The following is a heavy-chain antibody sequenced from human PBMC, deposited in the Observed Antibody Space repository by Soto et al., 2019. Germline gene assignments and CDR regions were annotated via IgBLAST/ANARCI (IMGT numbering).Heavy chain of an antibody. J-gene: IGHJ4*02. CDR3: AKGSSSWYFSIDY. V-gene: IGHV4-34*01. CDR2: INHSGST. CDR1: GGSFSGYY. Sequence: SETLSLTCAVYGGSFSGYYWSWIRQPPGKGLEWIGEINHSGSTNYNPSLKSRVTISVDTSKNQFSLKLSSVTAEDTAVYYCAKGSSSWYFSIDYWGQGTLVTVSS. D-gene: IGHD6-13*01.